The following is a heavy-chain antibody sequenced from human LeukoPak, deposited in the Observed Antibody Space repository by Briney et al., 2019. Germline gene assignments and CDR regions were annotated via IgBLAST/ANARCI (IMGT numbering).Heavy chain of an antibody. D-gene: IGHD6-13*01. CDR1: GFIVSSNY. Sequence: PGGSLRLSCAASGFIVSSNYMSWVRQAPGKGLEWVLVIYSGGNTYHADSMKGRFTVSRDNSKNTVYLQMNSLRVEDTAVYYCARFNEQQMYFQHWGQGTLVSVSS. CDR2: IYSGGNT. CDR3: ARFNEQQMYFQH. J-gene: IGHJ1*01. V-gene: IGHV3-53*01.